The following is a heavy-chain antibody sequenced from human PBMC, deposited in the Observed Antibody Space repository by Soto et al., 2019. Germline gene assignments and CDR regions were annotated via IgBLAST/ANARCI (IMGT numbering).Heavy chain of an antibody. CDR1: GFNFHDYA. J-gene: IGHJ4*02. D-gene: IGHD6-13*01. CDR3: AKSTIVYSSSSYFDY. V-gene: IGHV3-9*01. Sequence: EVQLVESGGGLVQPSRSLRLSCAASGFNFHDYAMHWVRQVPGKGLEWVSGISWNSGSIVYADSVKGRFTISRDNAKNSLYLQMNRLRPEDTALYYCAKSTIVYSSSSYFDYWGQGALVTVSS. CDR2: ISWNSGSI.